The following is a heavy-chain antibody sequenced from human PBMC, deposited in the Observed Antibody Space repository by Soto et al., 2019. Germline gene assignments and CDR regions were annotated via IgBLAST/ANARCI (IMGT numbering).Heavy chain of an antibody. D-gene: IGHD3-10*01. Sequence: VGSLRLSCAASGFDFRSYGIHWVRQAPGRGLEWVAAASYDGSETYYADSAKGRFTVPKEISKNTVFLQMNALRHEDTALYFCVRDSGWPILNFDSWGQGTLVTVSS. V-gene: IGHV3-30*03. CDR1: GFDFRSYG. CDR3: VRDSGWPILNFDS. J-gene: IGHJ4*02. CDR2: ASYDGSET.